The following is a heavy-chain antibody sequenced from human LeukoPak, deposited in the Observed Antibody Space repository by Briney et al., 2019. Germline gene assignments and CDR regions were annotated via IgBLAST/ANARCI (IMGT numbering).Heavy chain of an antibody. D-gene: IGHD3-22*01. J-gene: IGHJ6*03. CDR2: INHSGST. CDR3: ARGRGSGYYLPYYYYYMDV. Sequence: SETLSLTCAVYGGSFSGYYWSWIRQPPGKGLEWIGEINHSGSTNYNPSLKSRVTISVDTSKNLFSLKLSSVTAADTAVYYCARGRGSGYYLPYYYYYMDVWGKGTTVTVSS. CDR1: GGSFSGYY. V-gene: IGHV4-34*01.